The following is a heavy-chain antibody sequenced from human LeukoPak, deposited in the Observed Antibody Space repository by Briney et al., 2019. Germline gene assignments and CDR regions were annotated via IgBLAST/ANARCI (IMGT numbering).Heavy chain of an antibody. D-gene: IGHD6-13*01. CDR2: ISSSSSYI. CDR3: ARVTWSSSSCFEY. V-gene: IGHV3-21*01. J-gene: IGHJ4*02. Sequence: PGGSLRLSCAASGFTFSSYSMNWVRQAPGKGLEWVSSISSSSSYIYYADSVKGRFTISRDNAKNSLYLQTNSLRAEDTAVYYCARVTWSSSSCFEYWAREPWSPSPQ. CDR1: GFTFSSYS.